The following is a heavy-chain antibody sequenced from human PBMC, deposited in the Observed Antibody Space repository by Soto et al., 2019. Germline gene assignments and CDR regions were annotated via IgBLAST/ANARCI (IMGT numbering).Heavy chain of an antibody. D-gene: IGHD3-3*01. CDR2: IIPDSGAT. CDR3: ARGDRISRFGVRNWLDP. V-gene: IGHV1-2*02. J-gene: IGHJ5*02. CDR1: GYTFTAYY. Sequence: QVQLLQSGTEVKKPGASVKVSCKASGYTFTAYYIHWVRQAPGQGLEWRGWIIPDSGATKYTQKFQGRVTMTSEASINTAFLEVSRLRFDDTAVYFCARGDRISRFGVRNWLDPWGQGTLVTVSS.